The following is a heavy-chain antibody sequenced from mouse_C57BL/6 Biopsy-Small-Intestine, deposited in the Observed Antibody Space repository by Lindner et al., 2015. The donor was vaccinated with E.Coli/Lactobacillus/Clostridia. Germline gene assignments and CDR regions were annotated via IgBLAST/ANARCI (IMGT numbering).Heavy chain of an antibody. V-gene: IGHV1-81*01. J-gene: IGHJ1*03. Sequence: VQLQESGAELARPGASVKLSCKASGYTFTSYGISWVKQRTGQGLEWIGEIYPRSGNTYYNEKFKGKATLTADKSSSTAYMELRSLTSEDSAVYFCARGITTVVGTWYFDVWGTGTTVTVSS. CDR3: ARGITTVVGTWYFDV. D-gene: IGHD1-1*01. CDR2: IYPRSGNT. CDR1: GYTFTSYG.